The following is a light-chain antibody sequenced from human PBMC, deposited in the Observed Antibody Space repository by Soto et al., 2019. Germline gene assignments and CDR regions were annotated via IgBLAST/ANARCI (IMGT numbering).Light chain of an antibody. V-gene: IGKV1-17*03. CDR1: QVVKNF. Sequence: DVQMTQSPSAVSASVGDRVIITCRASQVVKNFLSWFQQKPGEVPKRLIYSASTLQDGVPSRFSGSGSGTEFTLVIGSLQPEDFATYYCQQSYTTPLTFGGGTKVEIK. CDR2: SAS. CDR3: QQSYTTPLT. J-gene: IGKJ4*01.